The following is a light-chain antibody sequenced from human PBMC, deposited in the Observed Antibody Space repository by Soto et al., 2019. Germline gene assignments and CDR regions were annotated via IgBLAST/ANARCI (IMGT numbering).Light chain of an antibody. CDR2: DVS. Sequence: QSALTQPRSVSGSPGQSVTISCTGTSSDVGGYNYVSWYQQHPGKAPKLMIYDVSKRPSGVPGRFSGSKSGNTASLTISGLPAEDEADYYCCSYAGSSSYVFGTGTKVTVL. CDR1: SSDVGGYNY. V-gene: IGLV2-11*01. J-gene: IGLJ1*01. CDR3: CSYAGSSSYV.